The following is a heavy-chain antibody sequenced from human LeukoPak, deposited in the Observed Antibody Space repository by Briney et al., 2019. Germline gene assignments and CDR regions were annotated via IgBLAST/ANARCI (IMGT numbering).Heavy chain of an antibody. CDR1: GFTFSSYA. J-gene: IGHJ4*02. D-gene: IGHD6-19*01. V-gene: IGHV3-23*01. CDR3: AKNSLITVPGIPLDY. Sequence: GGSLRLSCAASGFTFSSYAMSWVRQAPGKGLEWVSAISTGGADTYYADSVKGRFTISRDNPKNTLDLQMNSLRAEDTAIYYCAKNSLITVPGIPLDYWGQGTLVTVSS. CDR2: ISTGGADT.